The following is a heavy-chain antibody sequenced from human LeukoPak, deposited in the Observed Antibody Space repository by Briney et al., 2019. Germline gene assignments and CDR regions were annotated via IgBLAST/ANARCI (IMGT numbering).Heavy chain of an antibody. V-gene: IGHV4-39*07. CDR1: GGSISSSSYY. CDR3: ATLYYYDSSGYVDY. D-gene: IGHD3-22*01. CDR2: IYYSGNT. Sequence: SETLSLTCTVSGGSISSSSYYWGWIRQPPGKGLEWIGSIYYSGNTYYNPSLKSRVTISVDTSKNQFSLKLSSVTAAGTAVYYCATLYYYDSSGYVDYWGQGTLVTVSS. J-gene: IGHJ4*02.